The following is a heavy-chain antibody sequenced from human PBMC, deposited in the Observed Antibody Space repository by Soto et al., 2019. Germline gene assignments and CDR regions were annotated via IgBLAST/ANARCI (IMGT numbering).Heavy chain of an antibody. CDR2: ISAYNGNT. D-gene: IGHD2-15*01. Sequence: ASVKVSCKASGYTFTSYGISWVRQAPGQGLEWMGWISAYNGNTNYAQKLQGRVTMTTDTSTSTAYMELRSLRSDDTAVYYCARISSEELGYCSGGSCYYYYMDVWGKGTTVTVSS. V-gene: IGHV1-18*01. CDR1: GYTFTSYG. J-gene: IGHJ6*03. CDR3: ARISSEELGYCSGGSCYYYYMDV.